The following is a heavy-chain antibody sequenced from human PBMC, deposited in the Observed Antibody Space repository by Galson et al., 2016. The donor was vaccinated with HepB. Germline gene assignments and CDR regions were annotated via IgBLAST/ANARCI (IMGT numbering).Heavy chain of an antibody. CDR2: ISYDGTNK. Sequence: SLRLSCAASGFTFSTYGMHWVRQAPGKGLEWVAFISYDGTNKYFADSVKGRFTISRDNSKNTLYLQMSSLKTEDTGVYYCAKDRDHGLYYFDYWGQGTLVTVSS. CDR3: AKDRDHGLYYFDY. CDR1: GFTFSTYG. D-gene: IGHD1-14*01. J-gene: IGHJ4*02. V-gene: IGHV3-30*18.